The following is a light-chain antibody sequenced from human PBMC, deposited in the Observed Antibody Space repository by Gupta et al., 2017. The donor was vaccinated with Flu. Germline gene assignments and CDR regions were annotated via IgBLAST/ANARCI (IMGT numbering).Light chain of an antibody. V-gene: IGKV1-39*01. CDR1: QSISTY. CDR3: QQSYSTPYT. J-gene: IGKJ1*01. CDR2: AAS. Sequence: DIQMTQSPSSLSASVGDRVTIACRASQSISTYLNWYQQKPGKAPQLLIYAASSLQSGVPSRFNGSGSGTDFTLTISSLQPEDSATYYCQQSYSTPYTFGQGTKVEIK.